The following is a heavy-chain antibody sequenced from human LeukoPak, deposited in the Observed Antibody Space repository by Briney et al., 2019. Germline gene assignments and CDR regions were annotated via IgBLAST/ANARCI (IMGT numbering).Heavy chain of an antibody. V-gene: IGHV3-23*01. J-gene: IGHJ5*02. D-gene: IGHD3-9*01. CDR1: GFTFSSYA. Sequence: GGSLRLSCAASGFTFSSYAMSWVRQAPGKGLEWVSAISGSGGSTYYADSVKGRFTISRDNSKNTLYLQMNSLRAEDTAVYYGAKQGLRYFDCLLSQNIRFDPWGQGTLVTVST. CDR2: ISGSGGST. CDR3: AKQGLRYFDCLLSQNIRFDP.